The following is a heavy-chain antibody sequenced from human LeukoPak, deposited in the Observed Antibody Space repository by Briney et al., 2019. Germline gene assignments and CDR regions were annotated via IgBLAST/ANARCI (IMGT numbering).Heavy chain of an antibody. CDR2: INPSGGGT. Sequence: ASVKVSCKASGYXFNRYYVHWVRRAPGQGPEWLGLINPSGGGTRYAQKFQDRITMTWDTSTSTVYMELSSLRSEDTAVYYCARDSHMVRGGSIDAFGFWGQGTMVTVSS. D-gene: IGHD3-10*01. CDR1: GYXFNRYY. CDR3: ARDSHMVRGGSIDAFGF. J-gene: IGHJ3*01. V-gene: IGHV1-46*02.